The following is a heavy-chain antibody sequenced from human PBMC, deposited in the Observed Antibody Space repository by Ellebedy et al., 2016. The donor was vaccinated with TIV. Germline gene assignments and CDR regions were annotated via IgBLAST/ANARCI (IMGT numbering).Heavy chain of an antibody. CDR2: INPSGGSP. D-gene: IGHD3-10*01. V-gene: IGHV1-46*01. CDR3: ARSTVRGKYYFDY. Sequence: AASVKVSCKASGYTFTSYYMHWVQQAPGQGLEWMGIINPSGGSPNYAQKFQGRITVTRDTSTSTLYMELSSLRSEDTAVYYCARSTVRGKYYFDYWGQGTLVTVSS. CDR1: GYTFTSYY. J-gene: IGHJ4*02.